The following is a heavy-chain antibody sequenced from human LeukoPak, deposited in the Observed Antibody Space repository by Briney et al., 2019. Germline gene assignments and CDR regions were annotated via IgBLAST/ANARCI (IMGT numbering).Heavy chain of an antibody. CDR3: ARDGLSLGYCTNGVCLEPIGLDV. Sequence: PGGSLRLSCVASGFTFSSYSMNWVRQAPGKGLGWVSSISSSSSYIYYADSVKGRFTISRDNAKNSLYLQMNSLRAEDTAVYYCARDGLSLGYCTNGVCLEPIGLDVWGKGTTVTVSS. V-gene: IGHV3-21*01. CDR2: ISSSSSYI. CDR1: GFTFSSYS. J-gene: IGHJ6*04. D-gene: IGHD2-8*01.